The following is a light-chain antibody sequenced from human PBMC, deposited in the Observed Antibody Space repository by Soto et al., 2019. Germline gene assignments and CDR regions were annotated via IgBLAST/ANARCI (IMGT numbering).Light chain of an antibody. CDR1: QSVSSNY. V-gene: IGKV3-20*01. CDR3: QHYGSSLSIT. J-gene: IGKJ5*01. CDR2: GAS. Sequence: ESVLTQSPGSLALSPGERATLSFRASQSVSSNYLAWYQHKPGQAPRLLIYGASSRATGIPDRFSGSGSGTDFTLTISRLEPEDFAVYYCQHYGSSLSITFGQGKRLEIK.